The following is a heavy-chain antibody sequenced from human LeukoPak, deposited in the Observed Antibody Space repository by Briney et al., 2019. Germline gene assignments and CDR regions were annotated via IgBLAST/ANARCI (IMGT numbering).Heavy chain of an antibody. Sequence: GGSLRLSCAASGFTFSSHSLMWVRQAPGKGLEWVSPISPDSGYIYYADSVKGRFTISRDNAENSLFLQMNSLGAEDTAVYYCAPFSAVTHYYFDYWGQGTLVTVSS. CDR1: GFTFSSHS. CDR3: APFSAVTHYYFDY. CDR2: ISPDSGYI. D-gene: IGHD6-13*01. J-gene: IGHJ4*02. V-gene: IGHV3-21*01.